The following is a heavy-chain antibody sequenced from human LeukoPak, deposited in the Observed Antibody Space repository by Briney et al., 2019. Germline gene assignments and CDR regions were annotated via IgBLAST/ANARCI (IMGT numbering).Heavy chain of an antibody. CDR3: ASRYCSGGSCYNRYYFDY. J-gene: IGHJ4*02. CDR1: GFTFSDYA. D-gene: IGHD2-15*01. V-gene: IGHV3-23*01. Sequence: GGSLRLSCAASGFTFSDYAMSWVRQAPGKGLEWVSAIVGRGGSAYYADSVKGRFTISRDNSKNTLYLQMNSLGAEDTAVYYCASRYCSGGSCYNRYYFDYWGQGTLVTVSS. CDR2: IVGRGGSA.